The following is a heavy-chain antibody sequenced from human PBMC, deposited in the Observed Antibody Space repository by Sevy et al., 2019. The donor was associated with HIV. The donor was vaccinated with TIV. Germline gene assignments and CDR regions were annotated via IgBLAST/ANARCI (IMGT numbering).Heavy chain of an antibody. J-gene: IGHJ4*02. V-gene: IGHV3-30*02. D-gene: IGHD6-13*01. CDR1: GFTFSSYG. Sequence: GGSLRLSCAASGFTFSSYGMHWVRQAPGKGLEWVAFIRYDGSNKYYADSVKGRFTISRDNSKNTLYLQMNSLRAEDTALYYCAKNTAAVGVGGFDYWGQGTLVTVSS. CDR2: IRYDGSNK. CDR3: AKNTAAVGVGGFDY.